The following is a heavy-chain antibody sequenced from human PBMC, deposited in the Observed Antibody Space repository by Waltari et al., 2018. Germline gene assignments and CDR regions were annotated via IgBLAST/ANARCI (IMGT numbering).Heavy chain of an antibody. V-gene: IGHV3-21*01. J-gene: IGHJ5*02. D-gene: IGHD5-12*01. Sequence: EVQLVESGGGLVKPGGSLRLSCAASGFTFSSYSMNWVRQAPGKGLEWVSSISSSSSYIYYADSVKGRFTISRDNAKNSLYLQMNSLRAEDTAVYYCARGTAINSGYDTWGQGTLVTVSS. CDR3: ARGTAINSGYDT. CDR1: GFTFSSYS. CDR2: ISSSSSYI.